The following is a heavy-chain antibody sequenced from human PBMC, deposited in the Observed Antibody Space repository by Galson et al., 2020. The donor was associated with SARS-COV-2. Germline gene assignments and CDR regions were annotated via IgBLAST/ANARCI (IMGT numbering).Heavy chain of an antibody. D-gene: IGHD2-15*01. CDR1: GFTFTSSA. Sequence: SVKVSCKASGFTFTSSAVQWVRQARGQRLEWIGWIVVCSGNTNYAQKFQERVTITRDMSTSTAYMELSSLRSEDTAVYYCAAPYCSGGSWYDAFDNWGQGTMVTVYS. V-gene: IGHV1-58*01. CDR2: IVVCSGNT. J-gene: IGHJ3*02. CDR3: AAPYCSGGSWYDAFDN.